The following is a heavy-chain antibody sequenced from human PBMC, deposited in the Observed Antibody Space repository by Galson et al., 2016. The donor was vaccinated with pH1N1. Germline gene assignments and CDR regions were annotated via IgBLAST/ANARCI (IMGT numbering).Heavy chain of an antibody. CDR3: AKEGRWYGGNWFDP. CDR2: INGRGTRT. D-gene: IGHD3-10*01. V-gene: IGHV3-23*01. CDR1: GFAFNYFA. J-gene: IGHJ5*02. Sequence: SLRLSCAASGFAFNYFAMTWVRQAPGKGLVWVSSINGRGTRTYYTDSVKGRFTISRDNSRSTLYLQLSARTVDDTAVYYCAKEGRWYGGNWFDPWGQGTLVTVSS.